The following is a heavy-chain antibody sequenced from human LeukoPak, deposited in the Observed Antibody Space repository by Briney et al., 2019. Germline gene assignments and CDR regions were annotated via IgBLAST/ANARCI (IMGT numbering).Heavy chain of an antibody. CDR2: IKQDGSKK. D-gene: IGHD6-13*01. CDR3: ARANGSF. V-gene: IGHV3-7*02. J-gene: IGHJ4*02. CDR1: FIILNYFL. Sequence: GGSLRLSCAAAFIILNYFLMSCVRQAPGKGLEWVANIKQDGSKKNIVDSLKGRFTISRDNAKNSLYLQMNSLRAEDTSVYYSARANGSFWGQGTLVTVSS.